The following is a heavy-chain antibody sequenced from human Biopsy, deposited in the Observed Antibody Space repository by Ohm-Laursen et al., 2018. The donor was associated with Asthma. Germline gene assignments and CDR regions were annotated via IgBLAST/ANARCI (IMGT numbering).Heavy chain of an antibody. D-gene: IGHD6-6*01. CDR3: ARAVSSSSYWYFDL. V-gene: IGHV4-39*02. J-gene: IGHJ2*01. Sequence: LETQSLTRIVSGEAMSPSGSYWGWIRQSPGKGLEWIGNIYYSGRTYYNPSLESRVTISANMSKNHFSLKGPSVTAADTAVYYCARAVSSSSYWYFDLWGRGDLVTVSS. CDR1: GEAMSPSGSY. CDR2: IYYSGRT.